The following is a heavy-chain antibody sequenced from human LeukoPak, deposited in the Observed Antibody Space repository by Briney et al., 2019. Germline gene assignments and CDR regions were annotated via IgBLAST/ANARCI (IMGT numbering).Heavy chain of an antibody. CDR1: GYRFTTDMYT. CDR2: INAGNGNT. V-gene: IGHV1-3*01. J-gene: IGHJ4*02. CDR3: ARDSDSSGWSWVY. Sequence: ASVKVSCKASGYRFTTDMYTIHWLPQAPGHRLEWMGWINAGNGNTKYSQKFQGRVTITGDTSARTVYMEVSSLVSEDTAVYYCARDSDSSGWSWVYWGQGTLVTVSS. D-gene: IGHD6-19*01.